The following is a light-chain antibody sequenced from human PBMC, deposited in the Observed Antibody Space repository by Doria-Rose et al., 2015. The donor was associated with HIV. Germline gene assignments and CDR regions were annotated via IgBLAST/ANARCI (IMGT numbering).Light chain of an antibody. V-gene: IGLV1-44*01. CDR2: SNN. J-gene: IGLJ3*02. CDR3: ATWDDSLSGPV. CDR1: SSNIGSNT. Sequence: QPPSASGTPGQRVTISCSGSSSNIGSNTVSWYQQLPGTAPKLLIYSNNQRPSGVPDRFSGSKSGTSASLAISGLQSEDEADYYCATWDDSLSGPVFGGGTKLTVL.